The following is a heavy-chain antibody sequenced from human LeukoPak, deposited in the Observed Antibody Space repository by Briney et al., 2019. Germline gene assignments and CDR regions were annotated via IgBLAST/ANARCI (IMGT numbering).Heavy chain of an antibody. CDR3: ATTNTHYDSSGYYLSY. J-gene: IGHJ4*02. V-gene: IGHV3-66*01. CDR1: GFTFSSYA. D-gene: IGHD3-22*01. Sequence: GGSLRLPCAASGFTFSSYAMSWVRQAPGKGLEWVSVIYSGGSTYYADSVKGRFTISRDNSKNTLYLQMNSLRAEDTAVYYCATTNTHYDSSGYYLSYWGQGTLVTVSS. CDR2: IYSGGST.